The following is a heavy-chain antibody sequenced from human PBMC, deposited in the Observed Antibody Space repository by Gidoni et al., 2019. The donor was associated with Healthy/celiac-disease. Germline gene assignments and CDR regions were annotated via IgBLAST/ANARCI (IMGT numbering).Heavy chain of an antibody. D-gene: IGHD3-22*01. CDR2: ISYDGSNK. CDR1: GFTFRSSA. CDR3: ARDQVNYYYDSSGYSDY. V-gene: IGHV3-30-3*01. J-gene: IGHJ4*02. Sequence: QVQLVESGGGVVQPGRSLRLSCAASGFTFRSSAMHWVRQAPGKGLELVAVISYDGSNKYYADSVKGRFTISRDNSKNTLYLQMNSLRAEDTAVYYCARDQVNYYYDSSGYSDYWGQGTLVTVSS.